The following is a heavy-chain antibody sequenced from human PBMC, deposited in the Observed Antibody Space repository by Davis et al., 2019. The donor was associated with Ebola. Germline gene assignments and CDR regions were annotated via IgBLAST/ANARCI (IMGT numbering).Heavy chain of an antibody. D-gene: IGHD2-21*01. V-gene: IGHV4-31*03. Sequence: PSETLSLTCTVSGGSISSGGYYWSWIRQHPGKGLEWIGYIYYSGSTYYNPSLKSRVTISVDTSKNQFSLKLSSVTAADTAVYYCARDVEEGVDYWGQGTLVTVSS. CDR3: ARDVEEGVDY. CDR1: GGSISSGGYY. CDR2: IYYSGST. J-gene: IGHJ4*02.